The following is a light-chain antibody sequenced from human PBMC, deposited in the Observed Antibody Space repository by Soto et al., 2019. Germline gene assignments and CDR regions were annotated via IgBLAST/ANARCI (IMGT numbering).Light chain of an antibody. CDR1: SSDIGGYNY. CDR3: SSYTTSNTLI. J-gene: IGLJ2*01. V-gene: IGLV2-14*01. Sequence: QSALTQPASVSGSPGQSITISCTGTSSDIGGYNYVSWYQQYLDKAPKLIIFEVSNRPSGISSRFSASKSGNTASLTITGLQAEDEADYYCSSYTTSNTLIFGGGTKLTVL. CDR2: EVS.